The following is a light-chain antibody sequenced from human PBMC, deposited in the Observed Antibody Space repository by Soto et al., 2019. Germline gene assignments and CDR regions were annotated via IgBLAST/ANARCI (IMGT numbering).Light chain of an antibody. CDR2: GNS. V-gene: IGLV1-40*01. Sequence: QSVLTQPPSVSGAPGQRVTISCTGSSSNIGAGYDVHWYQQLPGTAPKLLIYGNSNRPSGVPDRFSGSKSGTSASLAITGLQAEDEAYYYCHSYDSSLNVVFGGGTKVTVL. J-gene: IGLJ2*01. CDR1: SSNIGAGYD. CDR3: HSYDSSLNVV.